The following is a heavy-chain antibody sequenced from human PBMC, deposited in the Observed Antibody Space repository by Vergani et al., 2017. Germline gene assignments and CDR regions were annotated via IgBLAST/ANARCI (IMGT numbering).Heavy chain of an antibody. CDR1: GFTFSSYA. Sequence: EVQLVESGGGLVQPGGSLRLSCAASGFTFSSYAMSWVRQAPGKGLEWVSAISGSGGSTYYADSVKGRFTISSDNSKNTLYLQMNSLRAEDTAVYYCAEAGAARYYYYYYMDFWGKGTMVTVSS. J-gene: IGHJ6*03. CDR2: ISGSGGST. V-gene: IGHV3-23*04. CDR3: AEAGAARYYYYYYMDF. D-gene: IGHD6-6*01.